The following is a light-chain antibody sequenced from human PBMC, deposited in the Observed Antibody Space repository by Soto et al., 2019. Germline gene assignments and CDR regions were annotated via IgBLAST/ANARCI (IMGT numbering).Light chain of an antibody. CDR2: GVN. CDR3: RSYTTSTTYV. V-gene: IGLV2-14*03. Sequence: QSALTQPASVSGSPGQSITISCTGTVSDVGGYDSVSWYQQHPGRAPKLIIYGVNNRPSGVSNRFSASKSADTASLTISGLQAEDEANYYCRSYTTSTTYVFGTGTKVTVL. CDR1: VSDVGGYDS. J-gene: IGLJ1*01.